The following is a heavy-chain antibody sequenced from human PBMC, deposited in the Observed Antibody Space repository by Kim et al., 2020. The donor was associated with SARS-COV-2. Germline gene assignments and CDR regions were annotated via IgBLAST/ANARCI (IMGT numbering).Heavy chain of an antibody. CDR3: ARDTYGMDV. CDR2: SNK. J-gene: IGHJ6*02. Sequence: SNKDYVESGTDRFTISRDNSKNTLYLKMNSRRAEDTAVYYCARDTYGMDVWGQGTTVTVSS. V-gene: IGHV3-30*01.